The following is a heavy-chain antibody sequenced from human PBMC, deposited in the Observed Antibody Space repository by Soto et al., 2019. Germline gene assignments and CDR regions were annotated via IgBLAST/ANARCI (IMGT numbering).Heavy chain of an antibody. J-gene: IGHJ4*02. CDR1: GFTFNTYA. Sequence: PGGSLRLSCAASGFTFNTYAMTWVRQTPGKGLEWVSFITTRGARTYYADPVRGRFTISTDSSRNTLYLQMNSLRPDDTAVYFCARYRSDGSASFDFWGQGTRVTVSS. V-gene: IGHV3-23*01. CDR2: ITTRGART. D-gene: IGHD3-9*01. CDR3: ARYRSDGSASFDF.